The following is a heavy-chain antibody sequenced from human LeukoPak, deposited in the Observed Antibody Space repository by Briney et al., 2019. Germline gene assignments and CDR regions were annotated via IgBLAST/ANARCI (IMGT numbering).Heavy chain of an antibody. Sequence: GESLEISCQAPGSTLTGYYIHWVRQAPGQGPEWMGWINPHRGATNYAQKFQGRVTMTRDTSIRAAFMELSSLRSDDTAMYYCSRDLLMYYSGSGESSWGQGTQVTVSS. V-gene: IGHV1-2*02. CDR2: INPHRGAT. J-gene: IGHJ4*02. CDR1: GSTLTGYY. CDR3: SRDLLMYYSGSGESS. D-gene: IGHD3-10*01.